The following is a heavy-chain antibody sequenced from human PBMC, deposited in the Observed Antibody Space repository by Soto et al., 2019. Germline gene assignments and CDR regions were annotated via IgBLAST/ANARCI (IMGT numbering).Heavy chain of an antibody. J-gene: IGHJ6*02. V-gene: IGHV1-46*01. D-gene: IGHD3-22*01. CDR3: ARGHSMIVTNYYHYGMDV. CDR2: INPSGGST. Sequence: GASVKVSCKASGYTFTSYYMHWVRQAPGQGLEWMGIINPSGGSTSYAQKFQGRVTMTRDTSTSTVYMELSSLRSEDTAVYYCARGHSMIVTNYYHYGMDVWGQGTTVTVSS. CDR1: GYTFTSYY.